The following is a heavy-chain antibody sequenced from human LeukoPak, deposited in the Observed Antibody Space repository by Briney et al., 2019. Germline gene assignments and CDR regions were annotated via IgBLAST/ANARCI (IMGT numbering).Heavy chain of an antibody. V-gene: IGHV3-33*06. D-gene: IGHD4-17*01. Sequence: GGSLRLSCAASGFTFSSYGMHWVRQAPGKGLEWVAVIWYDGSNKYYADSVKGRFTISRDNSKNTLYLQVNSLRAEDTAVYYCCKDLRDDYGDYDAFDIWGQGTMVTVSS. CDR3: CKDLRDDYGDYDAFDI. CDR2: IWYDGSNK. CDR1: GFTFSSYG. J-gene: IGHJ3*02.